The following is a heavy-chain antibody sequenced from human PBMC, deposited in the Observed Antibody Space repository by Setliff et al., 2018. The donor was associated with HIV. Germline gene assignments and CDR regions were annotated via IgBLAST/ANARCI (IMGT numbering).Heavy chain of an antibody. CDR1: GYSLTELS. D-gene: IGHD1-26*01. J-gene: IGHJ4*02. CDR2: LDRDDGEK. V-gene: IGHV1-24*01. Sequence: VKVSCKVYGYSLTELSMHWVRQAPGKGLEWLGVLDRDDGEKFYAQKFQGGVTMTEDTSTNTAYMELRSLRSEDTAVYSCAAEVVGPTLGAFDYWGLGTLVTVSS. CDR3: AAEVVGPTLGAFDY.